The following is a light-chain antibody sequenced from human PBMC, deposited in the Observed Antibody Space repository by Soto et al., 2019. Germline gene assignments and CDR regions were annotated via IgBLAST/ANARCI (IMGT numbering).Light chain of an antibody. CDR1: HNDIGTYDY. CDR2: GVT. CDR3: SSFTSNRIYV. J-gene: IGLJ1*01. V-gene: IGLV2-14*03. Sequence: QSALTQPTSVSGSPGQSIAISCTGSHNDIGTYDYVSWYQQHPGRAPRLLIHGVTTRASGISDRFSASKSGLTASLTISGLQPEDEADYYCSSFTSNRIYVFGPG.